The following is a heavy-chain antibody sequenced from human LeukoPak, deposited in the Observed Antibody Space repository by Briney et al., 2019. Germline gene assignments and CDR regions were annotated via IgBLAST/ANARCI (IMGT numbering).Heavy chain of an antibody. CDR3: ARDIVPPGIFWEF. J-gene: IGHJ4*02. CDR2: INQDGSEK. V-gene: IGHV3-7*05. D-gene: IGHD2-2*01. Sequence: PGGSLRLSCAASGFTFSDYWMSWVRQPPGKGLEWVANINQDGSEKFCVDSVKGRFTVSRDNAKNSLYLQMNSLRAEDTAVYYCARDIVPPGIFWEFWGQGSLVTVSS. CDR1: GFTFSDYW.